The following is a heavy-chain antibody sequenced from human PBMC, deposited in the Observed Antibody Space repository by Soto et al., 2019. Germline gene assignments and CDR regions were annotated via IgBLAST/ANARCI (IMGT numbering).Heavy chain of an antibody. V-gene: IGHV3-7*01. CDR2: IKQDGSEK. Sequence: VQLQESGPGLVKPSGTLSLTCAVSGGSISSSNWWSWVRQPPGKGLEWVANIKQDGSEKYYVDSVKGRFTISRDNAKNSLYLQMNSLRAEDTAVYYCARDSGYGSGSYYPDDFDYWGQGTLVTVSS. J-gene: IGHJ4*02. D-gene: IGHD3-10*01. CDR3: ARDSGYGSGSYYPDDFDY. CDR1: GGSISSSNW.